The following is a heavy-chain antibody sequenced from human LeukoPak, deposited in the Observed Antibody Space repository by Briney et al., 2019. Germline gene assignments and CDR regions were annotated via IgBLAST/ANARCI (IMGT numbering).Heavy chain of an antibody. D-gene: IGHD3-3*01. J-gene: IGHJ4*02. CDR1: GYTFTSYG. CDR2: ISAYNGNT. Sequence: ASVKVSCKASGYTFTSYGISWVRQAPGQGLEWMGWISAYNGNTNYAQKLQGRVTMTTDTSTSTVYMELRSLRSDDTAVYYCARDLGVFGIFGVVITFGPFDYWGQGTLVTVSS. CDR3: ARDLGVFGIFGVVITFGPFDY. V-gene: IGHV1-18*01.